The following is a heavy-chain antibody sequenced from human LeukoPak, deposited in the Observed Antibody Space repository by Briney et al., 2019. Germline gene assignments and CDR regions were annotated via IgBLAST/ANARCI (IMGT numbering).Heavy chain of an antibody. D-gene: IGHD6-19*01. V-gene: IGHV1-2*02. CDR2: INPNSGGT. CDR3: AREGLAVAGDPFDY. CDR1: GYTFTGYY. J-gene: IGHJ4*02. Sequence: ASVKVSCKASGYTFTGYYMHWVRQAPGQGLEWMGWINPNSGGTSYAQKFQGRVTMARDTSISTAYMELSRLRSDYAAVSYCAREGLAVAGDPFDYWGQGTLVTVSS.